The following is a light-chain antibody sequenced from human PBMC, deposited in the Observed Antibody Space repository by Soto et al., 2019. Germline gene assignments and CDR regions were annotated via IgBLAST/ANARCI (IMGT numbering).Light chain of an antibody. V-gene: IGKV3-20*01. CDR1: QSVSSSF. CDR3: QQCGSSST. CDR2: GAS. Sequence: EIVLTQSPGTLSLSPGERATLSCRASQSVSSSFLSWFQQIPGQAPRLLIYGASMRATGIPDRFSGSGSGTDFTLTISRLEPEDFAVYYCQQCGSSSTFGQGTRLEIK. J-gene: IGKJ5*01.